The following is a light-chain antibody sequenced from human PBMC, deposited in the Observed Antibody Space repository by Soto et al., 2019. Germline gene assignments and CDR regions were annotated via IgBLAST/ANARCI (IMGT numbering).Light chain of an antibody. CDR3: QHYVTWPLT. CDR2: GAS. CDR1: QIFSSS. J-gene: IGKJ4*01. V-gene: IGKV3-15*01. Sequence: EIVIKQSPATLSGSPGERATLSCTASQIFSSSLAWYQQKPGQAPRLLIYGASNRATGIPARFSGSGSGTEFTLTISSLQSEDFAVYYCQHYVTWPLTFGGGTKVDIK.